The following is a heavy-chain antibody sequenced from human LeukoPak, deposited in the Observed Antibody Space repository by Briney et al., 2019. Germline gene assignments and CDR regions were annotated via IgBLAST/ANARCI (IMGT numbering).Heavy chain of an antibody. Sequence: PSETLSLTCTVSGGSISSGGYYWSWIRQHPGKGLEWIGYIYYSGSTKYNPFLKSRVTMSVDTSKNQFSLKLKSLTAADTAMYYCARDRRNTNGFDIWGQGTMVTVSS. V-gene: IGHV4-61*08. CDR3: ARDRRNTNGFDI. J-gene: IGHJ3*02. CDR2: IYYSGST. D-gene: IGHD1-1*01. CDR1: GGSISSGGYY.